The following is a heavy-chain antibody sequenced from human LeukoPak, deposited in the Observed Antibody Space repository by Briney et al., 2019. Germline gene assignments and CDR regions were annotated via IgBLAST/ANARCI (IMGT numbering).Heavy chain of an antibody. Sequence: SETLSLTCTVSGGSISSGGYYWGWIRQPPGKGLEWIGSIYYSGSTYYNPSLKSRVTISVDTSKNQFSLKLSSVTAADTAVYYCATVTTPRYYFDYWGQGTLVTVSS. CDR3: ATVTTPRYYFDY. D-gene: IGHD4-17*01. CDR1: GGSISSGGYY. J-gene: IGHJ4*02. V-gene: IGHV4-39*01. CDR2: IYYSGST.